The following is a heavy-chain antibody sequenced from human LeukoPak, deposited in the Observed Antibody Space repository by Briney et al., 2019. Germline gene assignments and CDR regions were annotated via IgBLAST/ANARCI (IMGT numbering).Heavy chain of an antibody. J-gene: IGHJ6*02. D-gene: IGHD4-23*01. Sequence: SETLSLTWTVSGGSISGYYWNWIRQPPGKGLEWIGYIYYSGSTSYNPSLKSRVTISVDTSKNQFSLNLTSLTAADTAVYYCARGDYGGNSGYYYGMDVWGQGTTVTVSS. CDR3: ARGDYGGNSGYYYGMDV. CDR2: IYYSGST. V-gene: IGHV4-59*08. CDR1: GGSISGYY.